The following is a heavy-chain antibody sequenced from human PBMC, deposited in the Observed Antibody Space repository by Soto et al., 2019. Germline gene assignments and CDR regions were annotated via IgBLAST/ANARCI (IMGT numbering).Heavy chain of an antibody. D-gene: IGHD3-3*01. Sequence: TSETLSLTCTVSGGSISSYYWSWIRQPPGKGLEWIGYIYYSGSTNYNPSLKSRVTISVDTSKNQFSLKLSSVTAADTAVYYCARGDGFWSGYSYLNYWGQGTPVTVSS. J-gene: IGHJ4*02. V-gene: IGHV4-59*01. CDR1: GGSISSYY. CDR2: IYYSGST. CDR3: ARGDGFWSGYSYLNY.